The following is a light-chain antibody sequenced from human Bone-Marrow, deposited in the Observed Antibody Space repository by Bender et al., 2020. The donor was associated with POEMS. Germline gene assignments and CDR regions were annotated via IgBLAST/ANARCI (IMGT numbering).Light chain of an antibody. CDR3: SAYGGRSNLYV. V-gene: IGLV2-8*01. Sequence: QSALTQPPSASGSPGQSVTISCTGTSGDVGRYKYVSWYQQHPGKAPKLIIYEVSKRPSGVPDRFSGSKSDNTASLTVSGLQAEDEGDYYCSAYGGRSNLYVLGTGTKVTVL. CDR1: SGDVGRYKY. CDR2: EVS. J-gene: IGLJ1*01.